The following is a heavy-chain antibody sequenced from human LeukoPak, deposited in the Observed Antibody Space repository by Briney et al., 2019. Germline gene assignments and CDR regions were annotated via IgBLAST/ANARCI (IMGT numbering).Heavy chain of an antibody. CDR1: GFSLSNFV. Sequence: PGGSLRLSCAASGFSLSNFVMSWVRQSPGKGLEWVSAINGRADNTYYAESVKGRFTISRDSSKNTLYLQMNSLRAEDTAIYYCARHGCSGFSCQYYFDYWGQGALVSVSS. J-gene: IGHJ4*02. D-gene: IGHD2-2*01. V-gene: IGHV3-23*01. CDR2: INGRADNT. CDR3: ARHGCSGFSCQYYFDY.